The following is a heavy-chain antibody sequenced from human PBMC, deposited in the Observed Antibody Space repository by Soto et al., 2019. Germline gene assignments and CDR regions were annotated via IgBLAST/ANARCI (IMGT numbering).Heavy chain of an antibody. CDR1: GGTFSSYA. J-gene: IGHJ4*02. CDR3: ARDGEGSSGWSHKLKGGYFDY. D-gene: IGHD6-19*01. V-gene: IGHV1-69*01. CDR2: IIPIFGTA. Sequence: QVQLVQSGAEVKKPGSSVKVSCKASGGTFSSYAISWVRQAPGQGLEWMGGIIPIFGTANYAQKFQGRVTITADESTSTAYMELSSLRSEDTAVYYCARDGEGSSGWSHKLKGGYFDYWGQGTLVTVSS.